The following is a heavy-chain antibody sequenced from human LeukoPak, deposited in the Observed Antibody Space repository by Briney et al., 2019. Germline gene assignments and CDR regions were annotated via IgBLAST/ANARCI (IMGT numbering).Heavy chain of an antibody. D-gene: IGHD2-21*01. J-gene: IGHJ4*02. CDR3: ARVVGSPKFYFDS. V-gene: IGHV3-48*03. CDR1: GFTFSDYH. CDR2: ITYSGSET. Sequence: PGGSLRLSCAASGFTFSDYHMNWVRQAPGKGLEWVSYITYSGSETNYADSVKGRFTISRDNAKNSLYLQMSSLRAEDTAVYYCARVVGSPKFYFDSWGQGILVTVSS.